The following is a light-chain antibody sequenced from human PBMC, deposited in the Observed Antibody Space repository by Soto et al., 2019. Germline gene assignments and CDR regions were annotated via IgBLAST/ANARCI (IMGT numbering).Light chain of an antibody. V-gene: IGLV2-14*03. CDR1: SSDVGGYNY. CDR2: DVS. J-gene: IGLJ1*01. CDR3: TSFTSRHTYV. Sequence: QSVLTQPASVSGSPGQSITISCTGTSSDVGGYNYVSWYQQHPDKAPRLMIYDVSNRPSGVSDRFSGSKSGDTASLTISGLQAEDEPDYYCTSFTSRHTYVFGTGTKVTVL.